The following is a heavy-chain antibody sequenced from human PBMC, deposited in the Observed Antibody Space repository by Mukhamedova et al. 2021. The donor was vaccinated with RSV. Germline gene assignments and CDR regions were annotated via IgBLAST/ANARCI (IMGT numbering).Heavy chain of an antibody. CDR2: FNPAGDSA. CDR3: ARGSRVTIFGVVTLLDY. Sequence: GLEWMGVFNPAGDSATYVQRFQGRVTMTSDTSTSTAYMHLSGLRSEDTAVYYCARGSRVTIFGVVTLLDYWGQGTLVTVSS. V-gene: IGHV1-46*01. D-gene: IGHD3-3*01. J-gene: IGHJ4*02.